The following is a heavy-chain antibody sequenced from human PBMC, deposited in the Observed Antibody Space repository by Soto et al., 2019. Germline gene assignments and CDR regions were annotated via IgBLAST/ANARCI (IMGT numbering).Heavy chain of an antibody. Sequence: QVQLVESGGGVVQPGRSLRLSCAASGFTFSSYGMHWVRQAPGKGLEWVAVISYDGSNKYYADSVKVRFTISRDNSKNTLYLQMNSLRAEDTAVYYCANGDYGADYWGQGTLVTVSS. CDR1: GFTFSSYG. CDR3: ANGDYGADY. V-gene: IGHV3-30*18. J-gene: IGHJ4*02. D-gene: IGHD3-10*01. CDR2: ISYDGSNK.